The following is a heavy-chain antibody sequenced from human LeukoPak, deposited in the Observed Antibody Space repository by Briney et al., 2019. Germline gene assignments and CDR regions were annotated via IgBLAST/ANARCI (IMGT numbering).Heavy chain of an antibody. J-gene: IGHJ3*02. CDR1: GYTFTSYG. Sequence: GASVKVSCKASGYTFTSYGISWVRQAPGQGLEWMGWISAYNGNTNYAQKLQGRVTMTTDTSTSTAYMELRSLRSDDTAVYYCARVRRVVAARPDAFDIWGQGTMVTVSS. D-gene: IGHD6-6*01. CDR3: ARVRRVVAARPDAFDI. V-gene: IGHV1-18*01. CDR2: ISAYNGNT.